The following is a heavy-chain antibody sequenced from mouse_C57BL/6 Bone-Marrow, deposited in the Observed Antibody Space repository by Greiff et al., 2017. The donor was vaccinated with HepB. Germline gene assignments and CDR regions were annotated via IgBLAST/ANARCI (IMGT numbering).Heavy chain of an antibody. CDR2: ISDGGSYT. CDR3: ASGSGVYFDY. J-gene: IGHJ2*01. V-gene: IGHV5-4*01. Sequence: EVQRVESGGGLVKPGGSLKLSCAASGFTFSSYAMSWVRQTPEKRLEWVATISDGGSYTYYPDNVKGRFTISRDNAKNNLYLQMSHLKSEDTAMYYCASGSGVYFDYWGQGTTLTVSS. CDR1: GFTFSSYA. D-gene: IGHD3-2*02.